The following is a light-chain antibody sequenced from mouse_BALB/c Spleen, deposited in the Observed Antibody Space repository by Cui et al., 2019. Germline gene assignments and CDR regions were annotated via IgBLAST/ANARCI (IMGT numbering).Light chain of an antibody. V-gene: IGKV6-23*01. Sequence: DILMTQSHKFMPTSVGDRVSITCKASQDVGTAVAWYQQKPGQSPKLLIYWASTRHTGVPDRFTGSGSGTDFTLTISNVQSEDLADYFCQQYSSYPYTFGGGTKLEIK. CDR1: QDVGTA. J-gene: IGKJ2*01. CDR3: QQYSSYPYT. CDR2: WAS.